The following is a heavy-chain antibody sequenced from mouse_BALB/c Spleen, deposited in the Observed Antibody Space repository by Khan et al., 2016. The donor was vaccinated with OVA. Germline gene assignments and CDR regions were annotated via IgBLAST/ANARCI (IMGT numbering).Heavy chain of an antibody. J-gene: IGHJ3*01. CDR1: GYTFTGYT. CDR2: INPSNGYT. D-gene: IGHD2-14*01. Sequence: QVQLKQSGAELARPGASVKMSCKASGYTFTGYTIHWIKKRPGQGLEWIGYINPSNGYTNYNQRFKDKATLTPAKSSTTAYLQLSSRTSDDSAVYNGGRDGAYHRNDGWFAYWGQGTLVTVSA. CDR3: GRDGAYHRNDGWFAY. V-gene: IGHV1-4*01.